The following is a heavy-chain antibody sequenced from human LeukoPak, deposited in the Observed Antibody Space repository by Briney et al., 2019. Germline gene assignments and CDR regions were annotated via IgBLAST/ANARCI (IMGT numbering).Heavy chain of an antibody. D-gene: IGHD2-2*01. V-gene: IGHV4-39*01. CDR3: ASRYCSSTSCPFDN. CDR2: IYYSGST. J-gene: IGHJ4*02. Sequence: SETLSLTCTVSGGSISSSSYYSGWIRQPPGKGLERIGSIYYSGSTYYNPSLKSRVTLSVDTSKNQFSLKLSFETGARAAVKYRASRYCSSTSCPFDNWGQGTLVTVSS. CDR1: GGSISSSSYY.